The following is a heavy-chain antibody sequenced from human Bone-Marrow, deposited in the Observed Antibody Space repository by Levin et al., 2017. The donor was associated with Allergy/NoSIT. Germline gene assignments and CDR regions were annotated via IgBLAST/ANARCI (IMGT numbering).Heavy chain of an antibody. J-gene: IGHJ3*02. V-gene: IGHV3-23*01. CDR1: GFTFTIYT. Sequence: QTSETLSLTCAASGFTFTIYTMSWVRQAPGKGLEWVSAISGSGDPTSYADSVKGRFTISRDNSKNTLYLQINSLRAEDTAVYYCARWWSSINAFDIWGQGTMVTVSS. D-gene: IGHD3-16*01. CDR2: ISGSGDPT. CDR3: ARWWSSINAFDI.